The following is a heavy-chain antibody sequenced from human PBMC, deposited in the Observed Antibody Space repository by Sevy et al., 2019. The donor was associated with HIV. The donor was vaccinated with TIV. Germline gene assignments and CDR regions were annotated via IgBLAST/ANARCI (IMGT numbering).Heavy chain of an antibody. CDR2: FGISGGNT. CDR3: AKEWTQLSDWYGELDY. J-gene: IGHJ4*02. V-gene: IGHV3-23*01. Sequence: GGSLRLSCAASGFTFSNYAMSWVRQAPGKGLEWVSSFGISGGNTYYADSVKGRFTISRDNSKNALYLQMNNLRAEDTAVYYCAKEWTQLSDWYGELDYWGQGSLVTVSS. CDR1: GFTFSNYA. D-gene: IGHD6-19*01.